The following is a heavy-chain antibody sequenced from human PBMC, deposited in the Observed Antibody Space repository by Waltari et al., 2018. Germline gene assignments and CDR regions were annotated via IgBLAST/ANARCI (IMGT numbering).Heavy chain of an antibody. V-gene: IGHV4-59*11. CDR3: ARDYHPQGWSGSHAFDI. Sequence: QVQLQESGPGLVKPSETLSLTCTVSGGSISSHYWSWIRQPPGKGLEWSGYIYYSGSTNYNPPLKSRVTISVDTSKNQFSLKLSSVTAADTAVYYCARDYHPQGWSGSHAFDIWGQGTMVTVSS. CDR1: GGSISSHY. CDR2: IYYSGST. J-gene: IGHJ3*02. D-gene: IGHD3-3*01.